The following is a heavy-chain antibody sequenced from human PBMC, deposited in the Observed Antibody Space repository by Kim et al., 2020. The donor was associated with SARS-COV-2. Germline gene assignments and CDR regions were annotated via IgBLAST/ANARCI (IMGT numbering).Heavy chain of an antibody. CDR2: IYYSGST. Sequence: SETLSLTCTVSGGSISSGGYYWSWIRQHPGKGLEWIGYIYYSGSTYYNPSLKSRVTISVDTSKNQFSLKLSSVTAADTAVYYCATPRSRLYYYDSSGSHAFDIWGQGTMVTVSS. D-gene: IGHD3-22*01. CDR3: ATPRSRLYYYDSSGSHAFDI. J-gene: IGHJ3*02. V-gene: IGHV4-31*03. CDR1: GGSISSGGYY.